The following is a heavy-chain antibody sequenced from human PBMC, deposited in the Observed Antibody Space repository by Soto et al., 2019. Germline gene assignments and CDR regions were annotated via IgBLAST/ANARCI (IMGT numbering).Heavy chain of an antibody. V-gene: IGHV4-59*01. CDR3: ARGRVLRFLEWLLPFDY. J-gene: IGHJ4*02. CDR1: GGSISSYY. Sequence: SETLSLTCTVSGGSISSYYWSWIRQPPGKGLEWIGYTYYSGSTNYNPSLKSRVTISVDTSKNQFSLKLSSVTAADTAVYYCARGRVLRFLEWLLPFDYWGQGTLVTVSS. CDR2: TYYSGST. D-gene: IGHD3-3*01.